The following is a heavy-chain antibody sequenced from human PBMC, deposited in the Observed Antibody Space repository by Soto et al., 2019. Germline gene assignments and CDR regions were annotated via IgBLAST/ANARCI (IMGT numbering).Heavy chain of an antibody. CDR3: ARPSGYYLYAY. CDR1: GYTFTRYA. Sequence: ASLKGSCKASGYTFTRYAMHLGRQAPGQRLEWMGWINAGNGNTKYSQKFQGRVTITRDTSASTAYMELSSLRSEDTAVYYCARPSGYYLYAYWGQGTLVTVSS. J-gene: IGHJ4*02. V-gene: IGHV1-3*01. D-gene: IGHD3-22*01. CDR2: INAGNGNT.